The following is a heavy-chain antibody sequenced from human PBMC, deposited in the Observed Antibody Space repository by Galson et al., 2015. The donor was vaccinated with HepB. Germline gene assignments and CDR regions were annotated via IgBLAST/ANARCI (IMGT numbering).Heavy chain of an antibody. J-gene: IGHJ4*02. CDR3: VNSVVDKDGSIGDY. Sequence: SLRLSCAASGFTVSSNYISWVRQAPGKGLKWVSLIYNDGRTYYADSVKGRVTISRDNSKNTLFIHMNSLTAEDTAVYYCVNSVVDKDGSIGDYWGQGTLVTVSS. D-gene: IGHD5/OR15-5a*01. V-gene: IGHV3-53*01. CDR1: GFTVSSNY. CDR2: IYNDGRT.